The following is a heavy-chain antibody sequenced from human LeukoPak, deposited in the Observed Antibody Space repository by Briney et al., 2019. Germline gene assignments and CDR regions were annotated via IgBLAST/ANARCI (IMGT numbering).Heavy chain of an antibody. J-gene: IGHJ4*02. V-gene: IGHV3-23*01. CDR1: RFTFSSYA. CDR3: AQERVDTAMVAYTLSY. Sequence: GGSLRLSCAASRFTFSSYAMSWVRQAPGKGLEWVSAISGSAGSTYYADSVKGRFTISRDNSKNTLYLQMNSLRAEDTAVYYCAQERVDTAMVAYTLSYCGQGTLVTVSS. CDR2: ISGSAGST. D-gene: IGHD5-18*01.